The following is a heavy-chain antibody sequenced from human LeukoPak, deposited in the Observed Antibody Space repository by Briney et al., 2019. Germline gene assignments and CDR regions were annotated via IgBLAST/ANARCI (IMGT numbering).Heavy chain of an antibody. J-gene: IGHJ4*02. CDR1: GGTFSSYA. CDR2: IIPIFGTA. Sequence: SVKVSCKASGGTFSSYAISWVRQAPGQGLEWMGGIIPIFGTANYAQKFQGRVTITTDESTSTAYMELSSLRSEDTAVYYCASTTYSRSSNLPLDYWGQGTLVTVSS. D-gene: IGHD6-6*01. V-gene: IGHV1-69*05. CDR3: ASTTYSRSSNLPLDY.